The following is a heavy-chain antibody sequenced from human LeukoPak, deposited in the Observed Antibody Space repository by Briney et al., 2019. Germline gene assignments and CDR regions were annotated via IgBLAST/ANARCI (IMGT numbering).Heavy chain of an antibody. Sequence: GGSLRLSCVVSGFNFGSYEMSWVRQAPGKGLEWVSYIGGSGSPTHYADSVKGRFTVSRDNAKNSLYLQLNSLRAEDTAVYYCAREIVSTPDTFDIWGQGTVVTVSS. CDR1: GFNFGSYE. D-gene: IGHD5/OR15-5a*01. CDR2: IGGSGSPT. J-gene: IGHJ3*02. V-gene: IGHV3-48*03. CDR3: AREIVSTPDTFDI.